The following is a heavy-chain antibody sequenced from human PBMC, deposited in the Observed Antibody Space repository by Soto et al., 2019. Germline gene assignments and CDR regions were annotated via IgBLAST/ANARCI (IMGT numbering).Heavy chain of an antibody. CDR3: ARVRNARGTVETGYFDY. V-gene: IGHV1-2*02. D-gene: IGHD3-16*01. CDR2: INPNSGGT. J-gene: IGHJ4*03. Sequence: GASVKVSCKVSGYTFSGYYMHWVRQAPGQGLEWMGWINPNSGGTKYAQKFQGRVSMTSDTSVRTAYMELSRLRSDDTAVYFCARVRNARGTVETGYFDYWG. CDR1: GYTFSGYY.